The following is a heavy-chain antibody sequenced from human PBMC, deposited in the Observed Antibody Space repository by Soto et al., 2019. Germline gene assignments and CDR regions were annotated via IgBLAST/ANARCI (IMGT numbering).Heavy chain of an antibody. Sequence: VQLVESGGGEVQPGRSLRLSCAASGFKYTDFALHWVRQAPGKGLEWVAIISYDGSDKYYADSVKGRFVISRDNPKNTLYLEMNCLRPEDSAVYFCARRAWDSYYAIDVWGQGTTVTVFS. J-gene: IGHJ6*02. CDR2: ISYDGSDK. CDR1: GFKYTDFA. CDR3: ARRAWDSYYAIDV. D-gene: IGHD3-22*01. V-gene: IGHV3-30*09.